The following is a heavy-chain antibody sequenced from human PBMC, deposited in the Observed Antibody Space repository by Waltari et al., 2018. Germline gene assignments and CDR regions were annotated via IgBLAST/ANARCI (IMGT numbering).Heavy chain of an antibody. D-gene: IGHD3-16*02. V-gene: IGHV3-9*01. CDR1: GSTYDEAA. CDR3: TRDLSPGGADV. CDR2: IFWKGGRP. J-gene: IGHJ6*02. Sequence: EVQVVESGGGLVEPGKSLRLYCVVPGSTYDEAAIHWVRQAPGKGLEWVSGIFWKGGRPGYADSVKGRFSISRDYAKNSLYLQMNSLRSEDTAIYYCTRDLSPGGADVWGQGTTVTVS.